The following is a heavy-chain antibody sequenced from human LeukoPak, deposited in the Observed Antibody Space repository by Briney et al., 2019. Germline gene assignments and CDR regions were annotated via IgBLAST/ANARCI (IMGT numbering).Heavy chain of an antibody. CDR1: GGSFSGYY. Sequence: SETLSLTCAVYGGSFSGYYWSWIRQPPGKGLEWIGEINHSASTNYNPSLKSRVTISVDTSKNQFSLKLSSVTAADTAVYYCAVNHRDGYSELGYWGQGTLVTVSS. D-gene: IGHD5-24*01. J-gene: IGHJ4*02. V-gene: IGHV4-34*01. CDR2: INHSAST. CDR3: AVNHRDGYSELGY.